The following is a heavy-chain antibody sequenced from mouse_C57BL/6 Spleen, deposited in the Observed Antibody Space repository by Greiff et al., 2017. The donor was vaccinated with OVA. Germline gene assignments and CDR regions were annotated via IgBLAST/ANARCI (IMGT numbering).Heavy chain of an antibody. CDR3: ARRSSHWYFDV. D-gene: IGHD1-1*01. J-gene: IGHJ1*03. CDR1: GYTFTSYW. V-gene: IGHV1-69*01. CDR2: LDPSDSYT. Sequence: QVQLQQPGAELVMPGASVKLSCKASGYTFTSYWMHWVKQRPGQGLEWIGELDPSDSYTNYNQKFKGKSTLTVDKSSSTAYMQLSSLTSEDSAVYYCARRSSHWYFDVWGTGTTVTVSS.